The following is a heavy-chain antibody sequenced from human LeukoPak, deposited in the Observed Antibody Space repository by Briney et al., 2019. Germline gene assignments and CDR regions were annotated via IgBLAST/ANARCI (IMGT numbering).Heavy chain of an antibody. V-gene: IGHV3-15*01. J-gene: IGHJ4*02. CDR1: GITFSNAW. Sequence: GSLRLSCAASGITFSNAWMTWVRQAPGKGLEWVGRIYRSSNGETTDYGAPVKGRFTMSRDDSKNTLYLQMNSLKTEDTAVYYCTTYSSGSCPFWSQGTLVTVSS. CDR2: IYRSSNGETT. D-gene: IGHD6-19*01. CDR3: TTYSSGSCPF.